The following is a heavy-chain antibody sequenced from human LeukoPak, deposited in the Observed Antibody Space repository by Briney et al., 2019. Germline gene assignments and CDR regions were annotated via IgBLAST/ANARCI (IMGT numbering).Heavy chain of an antibody. CDR3: AKANSGSYYPDAFDI. CDR1: GFTFSSYS. J-gene: IGHJ3*02. CDR2: ISSSSSYI. Sequence: GGSLRLSCAASGFTFSSYSMNWVRQAPGKGLEWVSSISSSSSYIYYADSVKGRFTISRDNAKNSLYLQMNSLRAEDTALYYCAKANSGSYYPDAFDIWGQGTMVTVSS. V-gene: IGHV3-21*04. D-gene: IGHD1-26*01.